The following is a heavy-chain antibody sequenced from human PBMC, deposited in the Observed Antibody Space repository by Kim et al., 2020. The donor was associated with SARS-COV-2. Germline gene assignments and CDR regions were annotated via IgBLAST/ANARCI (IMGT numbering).Heavy chain of an antibody. CDR3: ARDEETYGGDY. CDR2: I. V-gene: IGHV3-21*01. Sequence: IYYAASVRGRFTISTDNAKNSLYLQMNSLRAEDTAVYYCARDEETYGGDYWGQGTLVTVSS. D-gene: IGHD4-17*01. J-gene: IGHJ4*02.